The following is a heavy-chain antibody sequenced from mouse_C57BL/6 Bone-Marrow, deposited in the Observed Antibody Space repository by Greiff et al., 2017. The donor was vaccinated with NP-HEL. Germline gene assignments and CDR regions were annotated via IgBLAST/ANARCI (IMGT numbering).Heavy chain of an antibody. CDR1: GYSFTGYF. V-gene: IGHV1-20*01. D-gene: IGHD1-1*01. J-gene: IGHJ3*01. Sequence: VQLQQSGPELVKPGDSVKISCKASGYSFTGYFMNWVMQSHGKSLEWIGRINPYNGDTFYNQKFKGKATLTVDKSSSTAHMELRSLTSEDSAVYYCARGALLRSWFAYWGQGTLVTVSA. CDR3: ARGALLRSWFAY. CDR2: INPYNGDT.